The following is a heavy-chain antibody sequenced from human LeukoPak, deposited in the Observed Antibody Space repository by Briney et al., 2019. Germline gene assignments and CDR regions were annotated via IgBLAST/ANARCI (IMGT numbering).Heavy chain of an antibody. V-gene: IGHV4-4*07. CDR2: IYTSGST. CDR3: ARTKPSIYGSGSYYFDY. CDR1: GGSISSYY. Sequence: PSETLSLTCTVSGGSISSYYWSWIRQPAGKGLEWIGRIYTSGSTNYNPSLKSRVTISVDTSKNQFSLKLSSVTAADTAVYYCARTKPSIYGSGSYYFDYWGQGTLVTVSS. D-gene: IGHD3-10*01. J-gene: IGHJ4*02.